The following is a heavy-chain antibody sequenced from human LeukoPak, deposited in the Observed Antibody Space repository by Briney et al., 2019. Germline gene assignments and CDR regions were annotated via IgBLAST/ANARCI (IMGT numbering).Heavy chain of an antibody. D-gene: IGHD4-17*01. Sequence: SETLSLTCTVSGYSISSGYYWGWIRQPPGKGLEWIGSIYHSGNTYYNPSLKSRVTISVDTSKNQFSLKLNSVTAADTAVYYCARAGYGDSDFDYWGQGTLVTVSS. J-gene: IGHJ4*02. CDR1: GYSISSGYY. CDR3: ARAGYGDSDFDY. V-gene: IGHV4-38-2*02. CDR2: IYHSGNT.